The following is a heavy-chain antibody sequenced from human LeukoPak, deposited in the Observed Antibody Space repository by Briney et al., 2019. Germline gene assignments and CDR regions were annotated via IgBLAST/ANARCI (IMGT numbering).Heavy chain of an antibody. CDR1: GASISSSISY. D-gene: IGHD2-15*01. V-gene: IGHV4-39*01. CDR3: ARVVTGRYDY. CDR2: MSYTGDR. Sequence: SETLSLTCTVSGASISSSISYWGWIRQPPGQGLEWIGHMSYTGDRYYNPSLKSRVTISVDPSKNQFSLKLTSVPAADTAVYYCARVVTGRYDYWGQGTLVTVSS. J-gene: IGHJ4*02.